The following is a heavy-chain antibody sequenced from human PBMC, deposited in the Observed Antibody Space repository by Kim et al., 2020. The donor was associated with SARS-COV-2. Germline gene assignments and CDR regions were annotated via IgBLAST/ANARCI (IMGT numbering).Heavy chain of an antibody. V-gene: IGHV4-34*01. D-gene: IGHD2-21*02. Sequence: NPSLKSRVTISVDTSKTQFSLKLSSVTAADTAVYYCARRLKIYYYYGMDVWGQGTTVTVSS. J-gene: IGHJ6*02. CDR3: ARRLKIYYYYGMDV.